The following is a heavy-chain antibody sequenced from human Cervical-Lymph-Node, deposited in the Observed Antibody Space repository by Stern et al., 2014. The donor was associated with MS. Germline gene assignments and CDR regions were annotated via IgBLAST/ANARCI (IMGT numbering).Heavy chain of an antibody. V-gene: IGHV1-69*01. CDR3: ARDRSLGVTPFFDS. Sequence: VQLVQSGAEVKKPGSSVKVSCKASGGTFNNYGIAWVRQAPGQGLEWMGGIIPTLGTTAYAQRFKGLVPINADAFTEVIYLEVNSLTSEDTAVYYCARDRSLGVTPFFDSWGLGTLVTVSS. CDR1: GGTFNNYG. D-gene: IGHD3-16*01. J-gene: IGHJ4*02. CDR2: IIPTLGTT.